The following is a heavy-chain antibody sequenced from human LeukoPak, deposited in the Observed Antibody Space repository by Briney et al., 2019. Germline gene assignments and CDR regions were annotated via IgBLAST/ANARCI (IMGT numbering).Heavy chain of an antibody. D-gene: IGHD7-27*01. CDR1: GGSISSSSYY. V-gene: IGHV4-39*07. J-gene: IGHJ4*02. CDR2: IYYSGST. CDR3: ARELLTELDY. Sequence: SETLSLTCTGSGGSISSSSYYWGWIRQPPVKGLEWIGSIYYSGSTYYNPSLKSRVTISVDTSKNQFSLKLSSVTAADTAVYYCARELLTELDYWGQGTLVTVSS.